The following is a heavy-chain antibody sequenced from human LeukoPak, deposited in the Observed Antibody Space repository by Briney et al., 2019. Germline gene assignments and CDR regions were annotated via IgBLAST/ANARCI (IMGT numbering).Heavy chain of an antibody. D-gene: IGHD6-19*01. CDR1: GFTFSSYG. J-gene: IGHJ6*02. V-gene: IGHV3-33*01. CDR2: IRYDGSNK. Sequence: PGRSLRLSCAASGFTFSSYGMHWVRQAPGKGLEWVAVIRYDGSNKYYADSVKGRFTISRDNSKNTLYLQMNSLRAEDTAVYYCARDHQWLVSEYYYYYGMDVWGQGTTVTVSS. CDR3: ARDHQWLVSEYYYYYGMDV.